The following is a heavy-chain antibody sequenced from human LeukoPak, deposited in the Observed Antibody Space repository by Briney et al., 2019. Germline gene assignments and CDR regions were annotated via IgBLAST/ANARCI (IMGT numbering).Heavy chain of an antibody. CDR1: GFTLSSYW. CDR2: INIDGSST. J-gene: IGHJ4*02. CDR3: ARQLWFLDY. Sequence: GGALRLSCAASGFTLSSYWMHWVRQAPGKGLVWVSRINIDGSSTSYADSVKGRFTISRDNAKNTLYLQMNSLRAEDTAVYYCARQLWFLDYWGQGTLVTVSS. V-gene: IGHV3-74*01. D-gene: IGHD5-18*01.